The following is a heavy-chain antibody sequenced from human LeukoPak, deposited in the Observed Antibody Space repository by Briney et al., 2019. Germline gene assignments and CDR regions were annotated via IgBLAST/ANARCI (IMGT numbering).Heavy chain of an antibody. CDR1: GFTFSSYA. Sequence: HPGRSLRLSCAASGFTFSSYAMHWVRQAPGKGLEWVAVISYDGSNKYYADSVKGRFTISRDNSRRTLYLQMNGLRADDTAVYYCAKDRTRGWYLGYDAFDVWGQGTMVTVSS. CDR2: ISYDGSNK. CDR3: AKDRTRGWYLGYDAFDV. J-gene: IGHJ3*01. D-gene: IGHD6-19*01. V-gene: IGHV3-30-3*01.